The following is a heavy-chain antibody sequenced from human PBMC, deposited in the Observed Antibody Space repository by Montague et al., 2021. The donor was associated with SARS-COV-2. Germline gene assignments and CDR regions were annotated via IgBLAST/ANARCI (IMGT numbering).Heavy chain of an antibody. D-gene: IGHD3-16*01. CDR1: GFTFDDYA. J-gene: IGHJ4*02. CDR3: AKEGMGGGYFDY. CDR2: ISWNSGSI. Sequence: SLRLSCAASGFTFDDYAMHWVRQVPGKGLEWVSGISWNSGSIGYADSVKGRFTISRDNAKNSLYLQMNSLRAEDTALYYCAKEGMGGGYFDYWGQGTLATVSS. V-gene: IGHV3-9*01.